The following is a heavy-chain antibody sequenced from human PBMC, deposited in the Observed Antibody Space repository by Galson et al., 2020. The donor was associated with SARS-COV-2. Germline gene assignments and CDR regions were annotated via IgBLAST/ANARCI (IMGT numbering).Heavy chain of an antibody. CDR3: TMQSQGWYDYVWGSYRFDY. J-gene: IGHJ4*02. D-gene: IGHD3-16*02. CDR1: GLTFNNAW. V-gene: IGHV3-15*01. CDR2: IKSKTDGGTT. Sequence: GGSLRLSCAASGLTFNNAWMSWVRQAPGKGLEWVARIKSKTDGGTTDYAAPVQGRFTISRDDSKNTLYLQMNSLKTEDTAVYYCTMQSQGWYDYVWGSYRFDYWGQGTQVTVSS.